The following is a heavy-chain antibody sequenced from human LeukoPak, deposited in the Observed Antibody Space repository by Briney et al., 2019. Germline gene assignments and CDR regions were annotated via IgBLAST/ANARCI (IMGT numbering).Heavy chain of an antibody. J-gene: IGHJ4*02. V-gene: IGHV3-23*01. D-gene: IGHD6-19*01. CDR3: ARDKSREQWLALDY. CDR1: GFTFSSYA. Sequence: GGSLRLSCAASGFTFSSYAMSWVRQAPGKGLEWVSAISGSGGSTYYADSVKGRFTISRDNAKNSLYLQMNSLRAEDTAVYYCARDKSREQWLALDYWGQGTLVSVSS. CDR2: ISGSGGST.